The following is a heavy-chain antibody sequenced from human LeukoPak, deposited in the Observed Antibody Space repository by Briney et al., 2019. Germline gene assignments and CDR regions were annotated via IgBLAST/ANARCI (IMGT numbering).Heavy chain of an antibody. V-gene: IGHV1-46*01. CDR2: INPSGGTT. D-gene: IGHD3-22*01. CDR1: GYTLTDFY. Sequence: ASVKVSRKASGYTLTDFYIHWVRQAPGQGLEWMGIINPSGGTTTYAQKFQGRVTMTTDTSTSTVYMELSSLTYEDTAVYYCGRSSGYYNAFDIWGQGTIVTVSS. CDR3: GRSSGYYNAFDI. J-gene: IGHJ3*02.